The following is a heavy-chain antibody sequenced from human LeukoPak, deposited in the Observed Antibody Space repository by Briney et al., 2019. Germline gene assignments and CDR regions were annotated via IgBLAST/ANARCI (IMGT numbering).Heavy chain of an antibody. CDR2: IHNSGRT. CDR1: GDSIGTYY. J-gene: IGHJ6*03. Sequence: SETLSLTCTVSGDSIGTYYWSWIRQPAGKGLEWIGRIHNSGRTDYNSSLKSRVTMSLDTSKNQVSLKVSSVTAADTAVYYCARDWRDGYNNYYYYMDVWGKGTTVTVSS. V-gene: IGHV4-4*07. CDR3: ARDWRDGYNNYYYYMDV. D-gene: IGHD5-24*01.